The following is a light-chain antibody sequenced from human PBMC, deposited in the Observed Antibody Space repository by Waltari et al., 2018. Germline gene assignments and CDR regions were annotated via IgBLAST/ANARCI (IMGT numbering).Light chain of an antibody. CDR3: QVWDSSSDHYI. J-gene: IGLJ1*01. CDR2: YDS. CDR1: NIGSKY. V-gene: IGLV3-21*01. Sequence: SYELTQAPSVSVSPGQTARITCGGDNIGSKYVHWYQQKPAQAPVLVIYYDSDRPSGIPERFSGSKSGNTATLTISGVEAGDEADYYCQVWDSSSDHYIFGAGTRLTVL.